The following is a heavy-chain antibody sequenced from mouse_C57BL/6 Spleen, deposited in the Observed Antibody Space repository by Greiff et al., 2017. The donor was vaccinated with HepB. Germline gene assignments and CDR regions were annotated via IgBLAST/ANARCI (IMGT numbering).Heavy chain of an antibody. CDR1: GYTFTDYE. CDR3: TRGEKLGRGFAY. V-gene: IGHV1-15*01. J-gene: IGHJ3*01. D-gene: IGHD4-1*01. CDR2: IDPETGGT. Sequence: VQLQQSGAELVRPGASVTLSCKASGYTFTDYEMHWVKQTPVHGLEWIGAIDPETGGTAYNQKFKGKAILTADKSSSTAYMELRSLTSEDSAVYYCTRGEKLGRGFAYWGQGTLVTVSA.